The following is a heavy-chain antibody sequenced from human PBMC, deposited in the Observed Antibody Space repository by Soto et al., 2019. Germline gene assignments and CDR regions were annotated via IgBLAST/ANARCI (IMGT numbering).Heavy chain of an antibody. CDR2: IRSKANSYAT. J-gene: IGHJ4*02. V-gene: IGHV3-73*01. Sequence: PGGSLRLSCAASGFTFSGSAMHWVRQASGKGLEWVGRIRSKANSYATAYAASVKGRFTISRDDSKNTAYLQMNSLKTEDTAVYYCTSLMGSGWYYFDYWGQGTLVTVSS. CDR3: TSLMGSGWYYFDY. CDR1: GFTFSGSA. D-gene: IGHD6-19*01.